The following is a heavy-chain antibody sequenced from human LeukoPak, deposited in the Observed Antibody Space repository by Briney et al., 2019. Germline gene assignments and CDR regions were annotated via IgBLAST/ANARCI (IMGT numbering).Heavy chain of an antibody. Sequence: PGGSLRLSCAASGLIFPNAWMNWVRQAPGKGLEWVANIKQDGSEKHYVDSVRGRFTISRDNARNSLFLQMNSLRVEDTATYYSTTKWGLTHAFDIWGQGTMVTVSS. CDR1: GLIFPNAW. D-gene: IGHD2-21*01. V-gene: IGHV3-7*01. CDR3: TTKWGLTHAFDI. CDR2: IKQDGSEK. J-gene: IGHJ3*02.